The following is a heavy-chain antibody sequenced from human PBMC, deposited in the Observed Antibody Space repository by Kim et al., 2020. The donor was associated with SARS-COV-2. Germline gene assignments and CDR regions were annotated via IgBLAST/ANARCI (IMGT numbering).Heavy chain of an antibody. J-gene: IGHJ3*02. CDR2: ISYDGSNK. D-gene: IGHD5-18*01. Sequence: GGSLRLSCAASGFTFSSYGMHWVRQAPGKGLEWVAVISYDGSNKYYADSVKGRFTISRDNSKNTLYLQMNSLRAEDTAVYYCAKSGYSYATKSGAFDIWG. V-gene: IGHV3-30*18. CDR3: AKSGYSYATKSGAFDI. CDR1: GFTFSSYG.